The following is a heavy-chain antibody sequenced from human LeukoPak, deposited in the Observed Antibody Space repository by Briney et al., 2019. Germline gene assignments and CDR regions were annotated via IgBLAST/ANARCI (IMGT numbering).Heavy chain of an antibody. CDR3: ARDYYYDSSGYYRGYYFDY. J-gene: IGHJ4*02. CDR2: ISYDGSNK. D-gene: IGHD3-22*01. Sequence: PGRSLRLSCAASGFTFSSYSMHWVRQAPGRGLEWVAVISYDGSNKYYADSVKGRFTISRDNSKNTLYLQMNSLRAEDTAVYYCARDYYYDSSGYYRGYYFDYWGQGTLVTVSS. V-gene: IGHV3-30-3*01. CDR1: GFTFSSYS.